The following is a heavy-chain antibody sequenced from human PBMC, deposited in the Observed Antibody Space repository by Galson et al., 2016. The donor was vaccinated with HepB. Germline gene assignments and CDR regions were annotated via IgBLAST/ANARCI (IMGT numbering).Heavy chain of an antibody. V-gene: IGHV3-15*01. J-gene: IGHJ4*02. D-gene: IGHD2-15*01. CDR1: EFTFSNAW. CDR2: IKSKTDGGTT. CDR3: STAQYCRGGSCYFDY. Sequence: SLRLSCAASEFTFSNAWMNWVRQAPGKGLEWVGRIKSKTDGGTTDYAAPVKGRFTISRDDSKNTVYVEMNSLKPEDSAVYYCSTAQYCRGGSCYFDYWGQGTVVTVSS.